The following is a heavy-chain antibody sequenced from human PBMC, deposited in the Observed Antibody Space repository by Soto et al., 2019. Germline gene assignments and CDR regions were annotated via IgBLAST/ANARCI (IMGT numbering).Heavy chain of an antibody. Sequence: SETLSLTCTVSGGSISGGDYYWTWIRQLPGKGLEWIGYIYYSGGTYYNPSLESRVSISIDTSKNQFSLNLRSVTAADTAVYYCARGDTIDYWGQGTLVTVSS. V-gene: IGHV4-31*03. CDR1: GGSISGGDYY. J-gene: IGHJ4*02. CDR3: ARGDTIDY. CDR2: IYYSGGT.